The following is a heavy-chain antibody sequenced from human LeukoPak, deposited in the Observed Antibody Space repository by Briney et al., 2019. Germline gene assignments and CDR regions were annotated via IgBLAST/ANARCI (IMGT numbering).Heavy chain of an antibody. CDR2: ISSSSNYI. Sequence: GGSLRLSCAASGFTFSSYGMTWVRQAPGKGLEWVSSISSSSNYIYYADSVKGRFTISRDNAKNSLYLQMNSLRAEDTAVYYCARDPTTHCSGGSCPNAFDIWGQGTMVTVSS. CDR3: ARDPTTHCSGGSCPNAFDI. V-gene: IGHV3-21*01. D-gene: IGHD2-15*01. J-gene: IGHJ3*02. CDR1: GFTFSSYG.